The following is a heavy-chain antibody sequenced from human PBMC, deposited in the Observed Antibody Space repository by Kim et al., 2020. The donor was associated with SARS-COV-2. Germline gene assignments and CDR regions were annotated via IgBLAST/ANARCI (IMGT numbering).Heavy chain of an antibody. D-gene: IGHD3-9*01. CDR2: ISISSSYK. J-gene: IGHJ4*02. CDR3: ARDSHPTSLIGYFDY. Sequence: GGSLRLSCVASRFTFSSYSMNWVRQAPGKGLEWVASISISSSYKYYADSVKGRFTISRDNAKNTLYLQMNSLRAEDTAVYYCARDSHPTSLIGYFDYWGQGTLVTVLS. V-gene: IGHV3-21*01. CDR1: RFTFSSYS.